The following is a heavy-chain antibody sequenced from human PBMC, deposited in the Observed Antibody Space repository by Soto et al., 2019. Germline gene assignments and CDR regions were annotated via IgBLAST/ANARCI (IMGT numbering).Heavy chain of an antibody. CDR3: ARGYCTNGVCYAEFDY. D-gene: IGHD2-8*01. J-gene: IGHJ4*02. CDR2: ISAYNGNT. Sequence: RASVKVSCKASGYTFTSYGISWVRQAPGQGLEWMGWISAYNGNTNYAQKLQGRVTMTTDTSTSTAYMELRSLRSDDTAVYYCARGYCTNGVCYAEFDYWGQGTLVTVPQ. V-gene: IGHV1-18*04. CDR1: GYTFTSYG.